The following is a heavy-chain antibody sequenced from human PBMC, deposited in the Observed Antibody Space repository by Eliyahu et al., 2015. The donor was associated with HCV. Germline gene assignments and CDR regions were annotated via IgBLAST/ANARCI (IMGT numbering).Heavy chain of an antibody. CDR1: GFSLTXTGVA. CDR3: AHTPRSSSFGFDF. J-gene: IGHJ3*01. D-gene: IGHD6-13*01. V-gene: IGHV2-5*02. CDR2: IHWDDDK. Sequence: QITLRESGPTLVNPAQTLTLTCTFPGFSLTXTGVAVGWIRPPPGKGLGWVALIHWDDDKRYSSSLKSRLTITKDTSKNQVVLTMTNMDPVDTATYYCAHTPRSSSFGFDFWGQGTLVTVSS.